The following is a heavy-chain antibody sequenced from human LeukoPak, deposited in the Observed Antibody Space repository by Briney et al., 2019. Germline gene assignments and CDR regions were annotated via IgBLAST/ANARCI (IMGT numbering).Heavy chain of an antibody. CDR3: ASQSYARFDP. D-gene: IGHD3-16*01. Sequence: SGGSLRLSCAASGFTFSSYGMHWVRQAPGRGLEWVSYITSYSSTIYYADSVKGRFTISRDNAENSLYLQMNSLRAEDTAVYYCASQSYARFDPWGQGTLVTVSS. CDR1: GFTFSSYG. CDR2: ITSYSSTI. V-gene: IGHV3-48*01. J-gene: IGHJ5*02.